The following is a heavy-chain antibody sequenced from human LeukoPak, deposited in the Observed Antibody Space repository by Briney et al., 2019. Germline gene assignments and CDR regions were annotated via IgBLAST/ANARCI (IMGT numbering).Heavy chain of an antibody. J-gene: IGHJ4*02. CDR1: GYTFSGYY. Sequence: GASVKVSCKASGYTFSGYYMHWVRQAPGQGLEWMGWINPNSSATNYAQKFQGRVTTSRDTSISTAYMDLSRLTSDDTAVYYCATTASGDPFDDWGQGTLVTVSS. V-gene: IGHV1-2*02. CDR3: ATTASGDPFDD. CDR2: INPNSSAT. D-gene: IGHD5-24*01.